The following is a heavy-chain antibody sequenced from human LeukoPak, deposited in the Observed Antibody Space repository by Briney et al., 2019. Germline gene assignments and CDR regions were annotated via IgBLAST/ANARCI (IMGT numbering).Heavy chain of an antibody. D-gene: IGHD3-22*01. CDR1: GDSFSSVTDY. J-gene: IGHJ4*02. CDR2: GDYSGGT. V-gene: IGHV4-39*07. Sequence: SETLSLTCTVSGDSFSSVTDYWAWIRQPPGKGLEWIASGDYSGGTYYNPSLKSRVTISVDTSKNQFSLKLSSVTAADTAVYYCARGSSGYYRQVNWGQGTLVTVSS. CDR3: ARGSSGYYRQVN.